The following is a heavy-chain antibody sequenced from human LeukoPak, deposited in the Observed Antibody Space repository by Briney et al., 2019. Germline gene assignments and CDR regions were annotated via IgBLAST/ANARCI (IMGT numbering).Heavy chain of an antibody. CDR3: ARGVDAFDI. J-gene: IGHJ3*02. V-gene: IGHV4-39*01. Sequence: SETLSLTCTVSGVSISSSNSYWGWIRQPPGKGLEWIGSIYYSGNTYYNASLKSQVPISIDTSKNQFSLRLTSVTAADTAVYYCARGVDAFDIWGQGTMVTVSS. CDR2: IYYSGNT. CDR1: GVSISSSNSY. D-gene: IGHD3-10*01.